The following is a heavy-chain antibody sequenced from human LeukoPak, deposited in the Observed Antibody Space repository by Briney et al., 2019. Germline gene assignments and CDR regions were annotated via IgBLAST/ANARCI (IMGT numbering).Heavy chain of an antibody. V-gene: IGHV3-33*01. CDR1: GFTFSSYG. J-gene: IGHJ4*02. Sequence: GGSLRLFCAASGFTFSSYGMHWVRQAPGKGLEWVAVIWYDGSNKYYADSVKGRFTISRDNSKNTLYLQMNSLRAEDTAVYYCARDGSSGWYWVEYCGQGTLVTVSS. CDR2: IWYDGSNK. D-gene: IGHD6-19*01. CDR3: ARDGSSGWYWVEY.